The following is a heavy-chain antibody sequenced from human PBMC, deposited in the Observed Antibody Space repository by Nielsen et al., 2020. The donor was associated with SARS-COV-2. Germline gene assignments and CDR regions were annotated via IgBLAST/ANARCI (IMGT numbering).Heavy chain of an antibody. D-gene: IGHD1-7*01. V-gene: IGHV3-30*18. CDR2: MSYDGTNR. CDR3: AKAPGGTSLALDL. CDR1: GFTFSNYG. Sequence: GGSLRLSCVASGFTFSNYGMHWVRQAPGKGLEWVALMSYDGTNRNYADSVRGRFTISRDNSKNTLYLQMNSLRLEDTAVYYCAKAPGGTSLALDLWGQGTLVTVSS. J-gene: IGHJ3*01.